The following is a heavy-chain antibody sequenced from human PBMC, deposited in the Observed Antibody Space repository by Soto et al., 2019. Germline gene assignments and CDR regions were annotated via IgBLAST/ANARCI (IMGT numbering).Heavy chain of an antibody. D-gene: IGHD2-8*01. Sequence: GGSLRLSCAASGFTFSSYAMHWVRQAPGKGLEWVAVISYDGSNKYYADSVKGRFTISRDNSKNTLYLQMNSLRAEDTAVYYCAREGPCTNGVCYYYYYYGMDVWGQGTTVTVSS. V-gene: IGHV3-30-3*01. CDR2: ISYDGSNK. J-gene: IGHJ6*02. CDR3: AREGPCTNGVCYYYYYYGMDV. CDR1: GFTFSSYA.